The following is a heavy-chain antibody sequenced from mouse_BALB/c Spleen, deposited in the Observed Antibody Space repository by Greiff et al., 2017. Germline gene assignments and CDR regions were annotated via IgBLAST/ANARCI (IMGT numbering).Heavy chain of an antibody. CDR1: GFTFSSYG. J-gene: IGHJ3*01. CDR2: INSNGGST. D-gene: IGHD2-1*01. V-gene: IGHV5-6-3*01. CDR3: ARAYGNIAY. Sequence: EVKVVESGGGLVQPGGSLKLSCAASGFTFSSYGMSWVRQTPDKRLELVATINSNGGSTYYPDSVKGRFTISRDNAKNTLYLQMSSLKSEDTAMYYCARAYGNIAYWGQGTLVTVSA.